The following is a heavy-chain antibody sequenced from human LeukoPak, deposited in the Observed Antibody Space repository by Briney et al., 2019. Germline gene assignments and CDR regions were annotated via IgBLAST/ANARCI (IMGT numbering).Heavy chain of an antibody. CDR1: GFTFDDYA. Sequence: GGSLRLSCAASGFTFDDYAMHWVRQAPGKGLEWVSGTSWNSGSIGYAESVKGRFTISRDNAKNSLYLQMNSLRPEDTALYYCAKAPYYYDSSRYSSHPFDYWGQGTLVTVSS. CDR2: TSWNSGSI. D-gene: IGHD3-22*01. V-gene: IGHV3-9*01. CDR3: AKAPYYYDSSRYSSHPFDY. J-gene: IGHJ4*02.